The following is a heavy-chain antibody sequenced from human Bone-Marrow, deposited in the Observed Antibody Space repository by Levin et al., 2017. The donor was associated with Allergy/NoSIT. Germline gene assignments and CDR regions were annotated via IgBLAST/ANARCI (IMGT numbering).Heavy chain of an antibody. D-gene: IGHD1-14*01. CDR2: INNDGSRT. J-gene: IGHJ4*02. Sequence: PGGSLRLSCAASGFTFSNYWMHWVRQTPGKGLVWVSRINNDGSRTTYADSVKGRFTISRDNAKNTLYLQMNSLRAEDTAIYYCRVGTVDYWGQGTLVTVSS. CDR3: RVGTVDY. V-gene: IGHV3-74*01. CDR1: GFTFSNYW.